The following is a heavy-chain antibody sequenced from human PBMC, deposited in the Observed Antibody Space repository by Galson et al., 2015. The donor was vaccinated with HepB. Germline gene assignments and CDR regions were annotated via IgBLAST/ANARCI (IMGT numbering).Heavy chain of an antibody. V-gene: IGHV1-46*01. CDR2: INPSGGST. CDR1: GYTFTSYY. CDR3: ARDRHHKHIAVAGKTPHYYYYMDV. D-gene: IGHD6-19*01. Sequence: SVKVSCKASGYTFTSYYMHWVRQAPGQGLEWMGIINPSGGSTSYAQKFQGRVTMTRDTSTSTVYMELSSLRSEDTAVYYCARDRHHKHIAVAGKTPHYYYYMDVWGKGTTVTVSS. J-gene: IGHJ6*03.